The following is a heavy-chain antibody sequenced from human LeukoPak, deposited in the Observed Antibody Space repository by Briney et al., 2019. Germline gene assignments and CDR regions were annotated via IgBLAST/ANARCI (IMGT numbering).Heavy chain of an antibody. Sequence: GGSLRLSCAASGFTFSSYSMNWVRQAPGKGLEWVSSISSSSSYIYYADSVKGRFTISRDNAKNSLYLQMNSLRAEDTAVYYCARTPPSKIVVVPAVTDYWGQGTLVTVSS. CDR2: ISSSSSYI. D-gene: IGHD2-2*01. V-gene: IGHV3-21*01. CDR1: GFTFSSYS. CDR3: ARTPPSKIVVVPAVTDY. J-gene: IGHJ4*02.